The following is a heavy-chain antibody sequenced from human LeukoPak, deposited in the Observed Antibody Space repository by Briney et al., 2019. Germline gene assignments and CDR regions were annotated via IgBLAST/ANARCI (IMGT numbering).Heavy chain of an antibody. CDR2: IKQDGSEK. J-gene: IGHJ4*02. CDR3: ARVRSDRYGSGSADFDY. V-gene: IGHV3-7*01. Sequence: GGSLRLSCAASGFAFSSYWMSWVRQAPGKGLEWVANIKQDGSEKYYVDSVKGRFTISRDNAKNSLYLQMNSLRAEDTAVYYCARVRSDRYGSGSADFDYWGQGTLVTVSS. D-gene: IGHD3-10*01. CDR1: GFAFSSYW.